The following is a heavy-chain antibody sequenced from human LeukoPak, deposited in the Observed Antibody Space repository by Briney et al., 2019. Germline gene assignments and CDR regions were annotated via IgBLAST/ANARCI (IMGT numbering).Heavy chain of an antibody. CDR1: GGSISSGEDD. Sequence: SETPSPTFTISGGSISSGEDDSAWTRHPPGSGLGWTGIIYYTGSTHYNRSFKIQHTISIDKSNTQFSLMLPSVTTPGMPVYYCGGRYYGSGLDVWGQGTTVTVSS. J-gene: IGHJ6*02. CDR2: IYYTGST. D-gene: IGHD3-10*01. V-gene: IGHV4-39*05. CDR3: GGRYYGSGLDV.